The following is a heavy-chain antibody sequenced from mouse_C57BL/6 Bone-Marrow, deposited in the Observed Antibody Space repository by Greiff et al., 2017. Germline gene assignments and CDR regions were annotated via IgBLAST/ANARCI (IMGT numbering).Heavy chain of an antibody. J-gene: IGHJ3*01. CDR1: GYTFTDYE. Sequence: QVPLQQSGAELVRPGASVTLSCKASGYTFTDYEMHWVKQTPVHGLEWLGALVPETGGTASNQKFKGQAILTADKSSSTAYMELRSLTSEYAAFYYCTRSSYSNAWFAYWGQGTLVTVSA. CDR3: TRSSYSNAWFAY. V-gene: IGHV1-15*01. D-gene: IGHD2-5*01. CDR2: LVPETGGT.